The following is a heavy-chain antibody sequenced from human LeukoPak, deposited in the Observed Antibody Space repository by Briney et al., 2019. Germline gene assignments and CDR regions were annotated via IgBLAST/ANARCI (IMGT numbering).Heavy chain of an antibody. J-gene: IGHJ5*02. CDR2: IYYSGST. CDR1: GGSISSYY. CDR3: ARDGGYSYAHNWFDP. Sequence: PSETLSLTCTVSGGSISSYYWSWIRQPPGKGLEWIGYIYYSGSTNYNPSLKSRVTISVDTSKNQFSLRLSSVTAADTAVYYCARDGGYSYAHNWFDPWGQGTLVTASS. V-gene: IGHV4-59*01. D-gene: IGHD5-18*01.